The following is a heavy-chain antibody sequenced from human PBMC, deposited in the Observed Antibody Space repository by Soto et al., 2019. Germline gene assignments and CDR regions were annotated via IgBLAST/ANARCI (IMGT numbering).Heavy chain of an antibody. CDR2: ISSSSSTI. CDR3: ARDGPTTIMDY. V-gene: IGHV3-48*01. J-gene: IGHJ4*02. Sequence: GGSLRLSCAASGFTFSSYSMNWVRQAPGKGLEWVSYISSSSSTIYYADSVKGRFTISRDNAKNSLYLQMNSLRAEDTAVYYCARDGPTTIMDYWGQGTLVTVSS. CDR1: GFTFSSYS. D-gene: IGHD4-4*01.